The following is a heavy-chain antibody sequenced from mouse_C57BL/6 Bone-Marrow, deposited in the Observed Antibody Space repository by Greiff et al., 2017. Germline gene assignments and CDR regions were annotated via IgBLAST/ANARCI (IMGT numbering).Heavy chain of an antibody. CDR1: GFSLTSYG. J-gene: IGHJ4*01. Sequence: VQLVESGPGLVQPSQSLSITCTVSGFSLTSYGVHWVRQSPGKGLEWLGVIWSGGSTDYNAAFISRLSISKDNSKSQVFFKMNSLQADDTAIYYCACYYYGSSLYAMDCWGQGTSVTVSS. D-gene: IGHD1-1*01. CDR3: ACYYYGSSLYAMDC. CDR2: IWSGGST. V-gene: IGHV2-2*01.